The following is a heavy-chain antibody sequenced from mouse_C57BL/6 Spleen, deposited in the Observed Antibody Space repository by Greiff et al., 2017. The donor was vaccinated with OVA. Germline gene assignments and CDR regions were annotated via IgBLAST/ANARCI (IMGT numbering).Heavy chain of an antibody. V-gene: IGHV1-54*01. CDR1: GYAFTNYL. J-gene: IGHJ4*01. CDR3: ARIYYGNYEDYAMDY. D-gene: IGHD2-1*01. CDR2: INPGSGGT. Sequence: QVQLQQSGAELVRPGTSVKVSCKASGYAFTNYLIEWVKQRPGQGLEWIGVINPGSGGTNYNEKFKGKATLTADKSSSTAYMQLSSLTSEDSAVYFCARIYYGNYEDYAMDYWGQGTSVTVSS.